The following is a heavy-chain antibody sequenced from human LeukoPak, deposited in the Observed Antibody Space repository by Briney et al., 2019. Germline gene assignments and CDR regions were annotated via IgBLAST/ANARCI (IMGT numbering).Heavy chain of an antibody. D-gene: IGHD2-15*01. CDR1: GYTFTSYG. J-gene: IGHJ4*02. Sequence: ASVKVSCKASGYTFTSYGISWVRQAPGQGLEWMGWISAYNGNTNYAQKLQGRVTMTTDTSTRTAYMELRSLRSDDTAVYYCARGAIDIVVVVAATFFDYWGQGTLVTVSS. CDR2: ISAYNGNT. CDR3: ARGAIDIVVVVAATFFDY. V-gene: IGHV1-18*01.